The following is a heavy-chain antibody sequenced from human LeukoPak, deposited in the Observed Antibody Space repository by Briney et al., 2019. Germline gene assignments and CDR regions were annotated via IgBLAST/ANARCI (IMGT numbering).Heavy chain of an antibody. Sequence: GGSLRLSCAASGFTFSSYSMNWVRQAPGKGLEWVSYISSSSSTIYYADSVKGRFTISRDNAKNSLYLQMNSLGAEDTAVYYCARDQIGCDYWGQETLVTVSS. V-gene: IGHV3-48*01. CDR2: ISSSSSTI. D-gene: IGHD3-10*01. CDR3: ARDQIGCDY. CDR1: GFTFSSYS. J-gene: IGHJ4*02.